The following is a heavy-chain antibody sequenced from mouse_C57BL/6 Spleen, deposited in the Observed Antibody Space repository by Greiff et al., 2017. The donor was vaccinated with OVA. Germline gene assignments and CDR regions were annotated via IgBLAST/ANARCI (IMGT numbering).Heavy chain of an antibody. V-gene: IGHV1-55*01. D-gene: IGHD2-4*01. CDR2: IYPGSGST. Sequence: QVQLQQPGAELVKPGASVKMSCTASGYTFTSYWITWVKQTPGQGLEWIGDIYPGSGSTNYNEKFKSKVTLTVDTSSSTAYMQLSSLTSEDSAVYYCARDDYDRAYWGKGTLVTVSA. CDR1: GYTFTSYW. CDR3: ARDDYDRAY. J-gene: IGHJ3*01.